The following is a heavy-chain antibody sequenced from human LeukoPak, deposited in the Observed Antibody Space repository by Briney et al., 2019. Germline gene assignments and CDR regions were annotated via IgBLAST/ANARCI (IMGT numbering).Heavy chain of an antibody. CDR3: ARGSNYYDSRGDAFDI. CDR2: INPNSGGT. Sequence: GASVKVSCKASGYTFTGYYMHWVRQATGQGLEWMGWINPNSGGTNYAQKFQGRVTMTRDTSISTAYMELSRLRSDDTAVYYCARGSNYYDSRGDAFDIWGQGTMVTVSS. CDR1: GYTFTGYY. J-gene: IGHJ3*02. V-gene: IGHV1-2*02. D-gene: IGHD3-22*01.